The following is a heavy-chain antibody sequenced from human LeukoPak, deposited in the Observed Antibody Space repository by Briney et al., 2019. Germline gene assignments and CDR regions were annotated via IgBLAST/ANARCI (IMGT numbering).Heavy chain of an antibody. Sequence: SETLSLTCAVYGGSFSGHYWSWIRQPPGRGLEWIGEINHSGSTNYNPSLESRVTISVDTSKNHFSLKLSSVTAADTAVYYCASGQYYDLWSGYYVDWGQGTLVTVSA. CDR1: GGSFSGHY. D-gene: IGHD3-3*01. J-gene: IGHJ4*02. V-gene: IGHV4-34*01. CDR3: ASGQYYDLWSGYYVD. CDR2: INHSGST.